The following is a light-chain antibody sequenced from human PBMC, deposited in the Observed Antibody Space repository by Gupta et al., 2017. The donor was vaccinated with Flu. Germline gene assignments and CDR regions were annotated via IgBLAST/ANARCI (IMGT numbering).Light chain of an antibody. J-gene: IGKJ4*01. CDR1: QSISTY. CDR3: QENHSPLQAT. V-gene: IGKV1-39*01. CDR2: GAS. Sequence: DVQMTQSPSSLSASVGDRVTITCRASQSISTYLNWYQQKPGKAPKFLIYGASNLQRGVPSRFSGSGSGTDFTLTINSLQPEDFATYFCQENHSPLQATFGGGTKVEIK.